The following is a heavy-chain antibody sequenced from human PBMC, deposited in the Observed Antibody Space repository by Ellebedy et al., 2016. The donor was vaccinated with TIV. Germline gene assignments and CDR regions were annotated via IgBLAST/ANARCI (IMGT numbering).Heavy chain of an antibody. CDR2: ISLDGANK. D-gene: IGHD3-10*02. V-gene: IGHV3-30*04. J-gene: IGHJ3*02. CDR3: ARPLSSVTHDPFDT. CDR1: GFNFNNFA. Sequence: GGSLRLSCTASGFNFNNFACHWVRQAPGKGLEWVAVISLDGANKYYADSVRGRFTIPRDNSKSAVSLQMDSLRPEDTATYYCARPLSSVTHDPFDTWGQGTMVTVSS.